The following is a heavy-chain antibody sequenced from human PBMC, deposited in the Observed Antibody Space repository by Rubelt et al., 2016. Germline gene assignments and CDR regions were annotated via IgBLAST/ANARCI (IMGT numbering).Heavy chain of an antibody. J-gene: IGHJ4*02. CDR2: INAGNGNT. CDR3: ARVPAGYCSSTSCYVSDY. Sequence: QVQLVQSGAEVKKPGASVKVSCKASGYTFTSYAMHWVRQAPGQRLEWMGWINAGNGNTKYSQKFQGRGTITRETSASTAYMERSSLRAEDTAVYYCARVPAGYCSSTSCYVSDYWGQGTLVTVSS. V-gene: IGHV1-3*01. D-gene: IGHD2-2*03. CDR1: GYTFTSYA.